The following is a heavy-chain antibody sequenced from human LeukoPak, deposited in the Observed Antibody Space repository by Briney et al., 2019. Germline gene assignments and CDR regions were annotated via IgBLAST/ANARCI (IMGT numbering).Heavy chain of an antibody. CDR2: IYYSGST. CDR3: AREGYYDILTGHPGIDP. CDR1: GGSISSGGYS. Sequence: SQTLSLTCTVSGGSISSGGYSWSWIRQHPGKGLEWIGYIYYSGSTYYNPSLKSRVTISVDTSKNQFSLKLSSVTAADTAVYYCAREGYYDILTGHPGIDPWGQGTLVTVSS. J-gene: IGHJ5*02. D-gene: IGHD3-9*01. V-gene: IGHV4-31*03.